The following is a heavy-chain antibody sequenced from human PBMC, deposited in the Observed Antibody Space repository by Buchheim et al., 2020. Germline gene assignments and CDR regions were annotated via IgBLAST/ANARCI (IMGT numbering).Heavy chain of an antibody. CDR3: STEDTADFDY. J-gene: IGHJ4*01. CDR1: GFTFSNTW. Sequence: EVQLVESGGGLVKPGGSLRLSCAASGFTFSNTWMNWVRQAPGKGLEWVGRIQSKTDGGTTDYVAPVKGRFTISREDSKNIFYLQMNSLKIEDTAVYYCSTEDTADFDYWGQGTL. V-gene: IGHV3-15*07. CDR2: IQSKTDGGTT. D-gene: IGHD6-19*01.